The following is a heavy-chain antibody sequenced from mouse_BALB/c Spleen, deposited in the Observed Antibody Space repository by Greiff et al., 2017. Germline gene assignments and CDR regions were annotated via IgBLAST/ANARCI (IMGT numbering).Heavy chain of an antibody. CDR3: ATPYGYDSVWFAY. D-gene: IGHD2-2*01. CDR2: INSNGGST. V-gene: IGHV5-6-2*01. J-gene: IGHJ3*01. CDR1: GFTFSSYY. Sequence: EVHLVESGGGLVKLGGSLKLSCAASGFTFSSYYMSWVRQTPEKRLELVAAINSNGGSTYYPDTVKGRFTISRDNAKNTLYLQMSSLKSEDTALYYCATPYGYDSVWFAYWGQGTLVTVSA.